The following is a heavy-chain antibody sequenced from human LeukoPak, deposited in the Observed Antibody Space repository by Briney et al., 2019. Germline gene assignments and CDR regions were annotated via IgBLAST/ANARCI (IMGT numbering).Heavy chain of an antibody. V-gene: IGHV3-30*02. CDR2: IRYDGSNK. Sequence: GGSLRLSCAASGFTFSTYGMHWVRQAPGKGQEWVAFIRYDGSNKYYADSVKGRFTISRDNSKNTLYLQMNSLRAEDTAVYYCAKDGAYYDFWSGYSARFFDYYYMDVWGKGTTVTVSS. D-gene: IGHD3-3*01. CDR1: GFTFSTYG. J-gene: IGHJ6*03. CDR3: AKDGAYYDFWSGYSARFFDYYYMDV.